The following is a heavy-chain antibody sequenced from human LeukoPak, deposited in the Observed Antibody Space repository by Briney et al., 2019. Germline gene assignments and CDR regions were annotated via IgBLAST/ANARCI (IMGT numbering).Heavy chain of an antibody. V-gene: IGHV3-23*01. CDR2: ISGSGGST. CDR1: GFTFSSYA. J-gene: IGHJ4*02. CDR3: AKDLSDGSWSFDY. D-gene: IGHD6-13*01. Sequence: GGSLRLSCAASGFTFSSYAMSWVRRAPGKGLEWVSAISGSGGSTYYADSVKGRFTISRDNSKNTLYLQMNSLRAEDTAVYYCAKDLSDGSWSFDYWGQGTLVTVSS.